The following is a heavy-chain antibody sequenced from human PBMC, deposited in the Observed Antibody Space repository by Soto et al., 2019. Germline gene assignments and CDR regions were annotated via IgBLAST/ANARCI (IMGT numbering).Heavy chain of an antibody. CDR1: GFPLSTSGVG. V-gene: IGHV2-5*02. J-gene: IGHJ4*02. Sequence: SGPTLVNPTQTLTLTCTFSGFPLSTSGVGVGWIRQPPGKALEWLALIYWDDDKRYSPSLKSRLTITKDTSKNQVVLTMTNMDPVDTATYYCAHGTDYDSSGYNFAYWGQGTLVTVSS. D-gene: IGHD3-22*01. CDR2: IYWDDDK. CDR3: AHGTDYDSSGYNFAY.